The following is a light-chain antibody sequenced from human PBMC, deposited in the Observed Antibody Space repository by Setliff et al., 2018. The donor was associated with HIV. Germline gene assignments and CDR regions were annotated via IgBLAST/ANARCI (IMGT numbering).Light chain of an antibody. Sequence: QSVLTQPASVSGSPGQSITISCTGTSSDVGGYNYVSWYQQHPGKAPKLMIYDVSNRPSGVSNRFSGSKSGNTASLTISGLQAEDEADYYCSSYAGSRTFDVFGTGTKVTVL. CDR2: DVS. CDR1: SSDVGGYNY. CDR3: SSYAGSRTFDV. V-gene: IGLV2-14*03. J-gene: IGLJ1*01.